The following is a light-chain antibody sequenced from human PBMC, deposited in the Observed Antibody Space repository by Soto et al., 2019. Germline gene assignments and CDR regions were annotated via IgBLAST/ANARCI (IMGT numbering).Light chain of an antibody. CDR2: WAS. V-gene: IGKV4-1*01. Sequence: EIVMTQSPDSLAVSLGERATIKCKSSQSVLYSSNDRSYLAWFQQKPGQPPKALIYWASSRESGVPDRFSGSGSGTDFTLSISSLQAEDVAVYFCQQYFTTPWTFGQGTQLEI. J-gene: IGKJ1*01. CDR3: QQYFTTPWT. CDR1: QSVLYSSNDRSY.